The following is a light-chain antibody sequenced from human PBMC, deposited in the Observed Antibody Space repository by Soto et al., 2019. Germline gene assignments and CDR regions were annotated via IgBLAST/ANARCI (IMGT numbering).Light chain of an antibody. V-gene: IGKV3-20*01. J-gene: IGKJ1*01. CDR3: QQYGSSRWT. CDR1: QSVSSSY. Sequence: ENVLAESPGTPFFSPGEKATPSCRASQSVSSSYLAGYQQKPGQAPRLLIDGASSRASGIPDRFSGSGSGTDFTLTISRLEPEDFAVYYCQQYGSSRWTFGQGTKVDIK. CDR2: GAS.